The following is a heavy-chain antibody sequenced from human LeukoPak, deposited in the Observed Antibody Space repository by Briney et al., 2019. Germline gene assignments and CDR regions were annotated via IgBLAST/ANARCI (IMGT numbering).Heavy chain of an antibody. CDR1: ADSLSSGGHY. CDR3: ARGGNRFGGFYFDY. V-gene: IGHV4-31*03. D-gene: IGHD3-10*01. J-gene: IGHJ4*02. CDR2: IHHSGRS. Sequence: SETLSLTCTVSADSLSSGGHYWAWIRQFPGKGLESIGFIHHSGRSRHNPSLKDRVAISVDTSRKQFALKLSSVTTADTAMYYCARGGNRFGGFYFDYWGQGIQVIVSS.